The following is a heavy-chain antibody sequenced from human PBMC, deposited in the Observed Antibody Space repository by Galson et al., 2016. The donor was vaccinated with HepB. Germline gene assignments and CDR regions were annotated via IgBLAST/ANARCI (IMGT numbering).Heavy chain of an antibody. CDR3: ARVRRVFRYFEWSLNSPNDI. CDR2: ISTSSSTI. J-gene: IGHJ3*02. V-gene: IGHV3-11*01. CDR1: GFTFSDYY. Sequence: SLRLSCAASGFTFSDYYMSWIRQAPGKGPEWGSYISTSSSTIYYTDSVKGRFTISRDNAKNSLYLQMNSLRTEDTAVYCCARVRRVFRYFEWSLNSPNDIRGQGTMVTVSS. D-gene: IGHD3-9*01.